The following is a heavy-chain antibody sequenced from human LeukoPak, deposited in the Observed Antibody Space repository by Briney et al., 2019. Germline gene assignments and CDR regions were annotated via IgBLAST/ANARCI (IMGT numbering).Heavy chain of an antibody. Sequence: GGSLRLSCAASGFTFRSYAMSWVRQAPGKGLEWVSSISGSGGNTHYADSVKGRFTVSRDNSKNTLYLEMNSLRAEDTAVYYCAKGASGYSYGDYMDVWGKGTTVTVSS. CDR2: ISGSGGNT. D-gene: IGHD5-18*01. CDR3: AKGASGYSYGDYMDV. CDR1: GFTFRSYA. J-gene: IGHJ6*03. V-gene: IGHV3-23*01.